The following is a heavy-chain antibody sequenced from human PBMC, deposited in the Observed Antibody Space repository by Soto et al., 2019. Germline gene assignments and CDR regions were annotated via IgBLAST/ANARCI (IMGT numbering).Heavy chain of an antibody. CDR1: GFTFDDYA. Sequence: PGGSLRLSCAASGFTFDDYAMHWVRQAPGKGLEWVSGISWNSGSIGYADSVKGRFTISRDNAKNSLYLQMNSLRAGDTALYYCAKDHDEDFGYDLDYFDYWGQGTLVTVSS. V-gene: IGHV3-9*01. D-gene: IGHD5-12*01. CDR3: AKDHDEDFGYDLDYFDY. CDR2: ISWNSGSI. J-gene: IGHJ4*02.